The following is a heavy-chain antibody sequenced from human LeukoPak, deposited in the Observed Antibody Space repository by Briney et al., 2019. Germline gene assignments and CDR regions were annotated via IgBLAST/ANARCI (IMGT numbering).Heavy chain of an antibody. CDR1: GFTFSDYY. CDR2: ISSGGSAF. Sequence: GRSLRLSCAASGFTFSDYYMNWIRQAPGKGLEWVSYISSGGSAFYYADSVKGRFTISRDNAKNSLYLQMNSLRAEDTAVYYCATSNFPDYWGQGTLVIVSS. CDR3: ATSNFPDY. J-gene: IGHJ4*02. V-gene: IGHV3-11*01. D-gene: IGHD2/OR15-2a*01.